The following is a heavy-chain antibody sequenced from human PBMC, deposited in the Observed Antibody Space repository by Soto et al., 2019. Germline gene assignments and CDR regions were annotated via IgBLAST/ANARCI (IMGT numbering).Heavy chain of an antibody. CDR1: GYTFTSYD. CDR3: ARWSRGHNRDYYYGMDV. Sequence: GASVKVSCKASGYTFTSYDINWVRQATGQGLEWMGWMNPNSGNTGYAQKFQGRVTMTRNTSISTAYMELSSLRSEDTAVYYCARWSRGHNRDYYYGMDVWGQGTRVTVSS. J-gene: IGHJ6*02. V-gene: IGHV1-8*01. D-gene: IGHD3-3*01. CDR2: MNPNSGNT.